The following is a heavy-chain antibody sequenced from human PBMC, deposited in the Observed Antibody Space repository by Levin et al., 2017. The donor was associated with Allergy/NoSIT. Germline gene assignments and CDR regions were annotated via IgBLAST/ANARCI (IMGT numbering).Heavy chain of an antibody. D-gene: IGHD6-19*01. CDR2: IYPADSDT. Sequence: GESLKISCKGSGYTFSNWIGWVRQMPGKGLEWMGIIYPADSDTRYSPSFRGLVTISVDKSISTAYLQWSSLKASDTAMYYCASRNSSSDFDYWGQGTLVTVSS. J-gene: IGHJ4*02. V-gene: IGHV5-51*01. CDR3: ASRNSSSDFDY. CDR1: GYTFSNW.